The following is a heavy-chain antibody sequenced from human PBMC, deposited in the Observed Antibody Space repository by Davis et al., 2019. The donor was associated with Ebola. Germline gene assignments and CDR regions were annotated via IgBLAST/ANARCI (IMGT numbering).Heavy chain of an antibody. CDR2: TYYTSKWYN. D-gene: IGHD7-27*01. CDR3: ARFNWGHRNFDY. J-gene: IGHJ4*02. CDR1: GDSVSSNSGA. Sequence: HSQTLSLTCDISGDSVSSNSGAWNWIRQSPSRGLEWLGRTYYTSKWYNDYAVSVNSRIIFSPDTSKNQFSLQLNSVTPEDTAVYYCARFNWGHRNFDYWGQGTLVTVSS. V-gene: IGHV6-1*01.